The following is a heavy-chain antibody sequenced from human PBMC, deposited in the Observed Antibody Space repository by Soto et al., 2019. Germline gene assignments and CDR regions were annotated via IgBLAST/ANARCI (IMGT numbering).Heavy chain of an antibody. CDR3: ARSPPPGYYYYGMDV. CDR2: INPNSGGT. CDR1: GYTFTGYY. V-gene: IGHV1-2*04. Sequence: GTSVKVSCKASGYTFTGYYMHWVRQAPGQGLEWMGWINPNSGGTNYAQKFQGWVTMTRDTSISTAYMELSRLRSDDTAVYYCARSPPPGYYYYGMDVWGQGTTVTVSS. J-gene: IGHJ6*02.